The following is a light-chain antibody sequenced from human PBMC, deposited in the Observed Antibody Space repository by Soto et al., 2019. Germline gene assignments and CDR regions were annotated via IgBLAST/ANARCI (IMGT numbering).Light chain of an antibody. CDR1: SSDVDDYNY. Sequence: HSALTQPASVSGSPGQSITISCTGTSSDVDDYNYVSWYQQHTGKAPKLMIYEVVNRPSGVSSRFSGFRSGNTASLTISGLRAEDEADYYGSSSIIDNTLYVFGSVTKLTV. CDR2: EVV. V-gene: IGLV2-14*01. J-gene: IGLJ1*01. CDR3: SSSIIDNTLYV.